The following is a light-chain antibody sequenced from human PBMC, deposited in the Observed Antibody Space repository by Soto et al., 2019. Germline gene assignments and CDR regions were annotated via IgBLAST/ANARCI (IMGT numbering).Light chain of an antibody. Sequence: QSALTQPASVSGSPGQSITISCTGTSHDIGGYKYVSWYQQHPGKAPKLMIYEVSNRPSGVSNRFSGSKSGNTASLTISGLQTEDEADYYCCAYTSTSALYVFGTGNKLTVL. V-gene: IGLV2-14*01. CDR3: CAYTSTSALYV. J-gene: IGLJ1*01. CDR2: EVS. CDR1: SHDIGGYKY.